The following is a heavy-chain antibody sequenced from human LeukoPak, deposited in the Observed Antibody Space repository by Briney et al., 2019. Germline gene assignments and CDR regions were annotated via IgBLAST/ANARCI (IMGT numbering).Heavy chain of an antibody. CDR3: AKRPPYSSSWYVFDP. D-gene: IGHD6-13*01. V-gene: IGHV3-23*01. CDR1: EFTFSTYA. Sequence: GGSLRLSCAASEFTFSTYAMTWVRQAPGEGLEWVSTITATGGATYYADSVKGRFTISRDNSRNTLYLQMHSLRADDTAVYYCAKRPPYSSSWYVFDPWGQGTLVTVSS. J-gene: IGHJ5*02. CDR2: ITATGGAT.